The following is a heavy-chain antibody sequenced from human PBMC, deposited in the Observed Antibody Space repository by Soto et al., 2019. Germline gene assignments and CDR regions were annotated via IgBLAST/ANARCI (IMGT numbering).Heavy chain of an antibody. J-gene: IGHJ4*02. CDR1: GFTFSSYW. CDR3: ARDNTIFGVVPFDY. CDR2: IKQDGSEK. D-gene: IGHD3-3*01. V-gene: IGHV3-7*01. Sequence: GGSLRLSCAASGFTFSSYWISWVRQAPGKGLEWVANIKQDGSEKYYVDSVKGRFTISRDNAKNSLYLQMNSLRAEDTAVYYCARDNTIFGVVPFDYWGQGTLVTVSS.